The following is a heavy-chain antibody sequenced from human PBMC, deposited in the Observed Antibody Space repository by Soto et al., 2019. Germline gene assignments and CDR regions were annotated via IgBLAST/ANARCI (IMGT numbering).Heavy chain of an antibody. CDR2: IYYSGST. Sequence: QLQLQESGPGLVMPSETLSLTCTVSGGSISITSYYWGWIRQPPGKGLEWIGNIYYSGSTYHNPSLKSRVTVSVDTTKHQFYLKVSSVTAADTAMYYCVRQSEYYYATGRAAPLYGLDVWGQGTTVTVS. J-gene: IGHJ6*02. D-gene: IGHD3-10*01. V-gene: IGHV4-39*01. CDR3: VRQSEYYYATGRAAPLYGLDV. CDR1: GGSISITSYY.